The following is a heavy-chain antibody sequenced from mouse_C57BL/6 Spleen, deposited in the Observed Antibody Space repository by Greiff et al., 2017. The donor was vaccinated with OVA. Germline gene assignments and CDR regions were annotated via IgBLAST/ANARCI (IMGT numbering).Heavy chain of an antibody. Sequence: EVQLQQSGPELVKPGASVKISCKASGYTFTDYYMNWVKQSHGKSLEWIGDINPNNGGTSYNQKFKGKATLTVDKSSSTAYMELRSLTSEDSAVYYCARGSWDGDYFDYWGQGTTLTVSS. CDR2: INPNNGGT. CDR3: ARGSWDGDYFDY. J-gene: IGHJ2*01. V-gene: IGHV1-26*01. D-gene: IGHD4-1*01. CDR1: GYTFTDYY.